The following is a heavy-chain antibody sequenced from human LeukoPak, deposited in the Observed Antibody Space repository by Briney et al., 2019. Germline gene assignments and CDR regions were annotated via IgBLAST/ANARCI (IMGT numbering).Heavy chain of an antibody. J-gene: IGHJ5*02. Sequence: SQTLSLTCAISGDSVSSNSAAWNWIRQSPSRGLEWLGRTYYRSKWYNDYAVSVKSRITINPDTSKNQFSLQLNSVTPEDTAVYYCAREARITMVQGVIRANWFDPWGQGTLVTVSS. CDR1: GDSVSSNSAA. V-gene: IGHV6-1*01. CDR2: TYYRSKWYN. CDR3: AREARITMVQGVIRANWFDP. D-gene: IGHD3-10*01.